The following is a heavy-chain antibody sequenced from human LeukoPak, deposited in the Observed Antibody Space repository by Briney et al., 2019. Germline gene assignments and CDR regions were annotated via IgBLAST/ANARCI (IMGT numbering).Heavy chain of an antibody. V-gene: IGHV1-18*01. CDR3: ARVADLDRSFDY. CDR2: ISAYNGNT. CDR1: GYTFTSYG. Sequence: ASVKVSCKASGYTFTSYGISWVRQAPGQGLEWMGWISAYNGNTNYAQKLQGRVTMTTDTSTSTAYMELRSLRSDYTAVYYCARVADLDRSFDYWGQGTLVTVSS. J-gene: IGHJ4*02.